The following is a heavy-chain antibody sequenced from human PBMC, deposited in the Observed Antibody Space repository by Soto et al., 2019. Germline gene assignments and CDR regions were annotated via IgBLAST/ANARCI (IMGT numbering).Heavy chain of an antibody. Sequence: SETLSLTCTVSGGSISSSSYYWGWIRQPPGKGLEWIGSIYYSGSTYYNPSLKSRVTISVDTSKNQFSLKLGSVTAADTAVYYCARLYSSGWYSSDYFDYWGQGTLVTVSS. CDR2: IYYSGST. CDR1: GGSISSSSYY. D-gene: IGHD6-19*01. V-gene: IGHV4-39*01. CDR3: ARLYSSGWYSSDYFDY. J-gene: IGHJ4*02.